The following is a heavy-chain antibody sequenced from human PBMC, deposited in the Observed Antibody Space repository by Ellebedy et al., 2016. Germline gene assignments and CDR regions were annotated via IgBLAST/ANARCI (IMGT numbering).Heavy chain of an antibody. V-gene: IGHV3-23*01. CDR2: ISGRGDVT. CDR1: GFTFSSYS. D-gene: IGHD2-15*01. J-gene: IGHJ5*02. CDR3: ARGVGSGWFDP. Sequence: GESLKISCAASGFTFSSYSMNWVRQAPGKGLEWVSAISGRGDVTYYADSVKGRFTISRDNSKNTLYLQMNSLRAEDTAVYYCARGVGSGWFDPWGQGTLVTVSS.